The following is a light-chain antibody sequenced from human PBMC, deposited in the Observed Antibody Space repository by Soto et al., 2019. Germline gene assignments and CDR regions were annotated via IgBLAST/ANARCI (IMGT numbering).Light chain of an antibody. CDR3: AAWDDSLNGYV. J-gene: IGLJ1*01. V-gene: IGLV1-44*01. CDR1: SSNIGSNT. CDR2: TNN. Sequence: QSVLTQPPSSSVAPGQRVTISFSGSSSNIGSNTVNWYQQLPGTAPKLLIFTNNQRPSGVPDRFSGSKSGTSGSLAISGLQSEGEADYYCAAWDDSLNGYVFGTGTKVTVL.